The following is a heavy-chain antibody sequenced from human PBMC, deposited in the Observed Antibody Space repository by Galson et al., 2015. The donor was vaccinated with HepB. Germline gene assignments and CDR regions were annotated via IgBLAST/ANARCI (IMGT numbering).Heavy chain of an antibody. V-gene: IGHV3-53*01. CDR1: GFIASSNY. Sequence: SLRLSCAASGFIASSNYVSWVRQAPGKGLEWVSIIYSGGDTYYADSVKGRFTISRDNSKNTVYLQMNSLRAEDTAMYYCAKGYSKSWYSGLGYWGQGTLVTVSS. CDR3: AKGYSKSWYSGLGY. J-gene: IGHJ4*02. CDR2: IYSGGDT. D-gene: IGHD5-12*01.